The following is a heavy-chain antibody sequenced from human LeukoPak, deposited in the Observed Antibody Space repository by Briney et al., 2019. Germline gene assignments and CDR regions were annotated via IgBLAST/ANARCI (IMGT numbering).Heavy chain of an antibody. CDR1: GGSISSYY. D-gene: IGHD2-2*01. CDR2: IYYSGST. Sequence: SETLSLTCTVSGGSISSYYCSWIRQPPGKGLEYIGYIYYSGSTNYNPSLKSRVTISLETSKNQFSLKLSSVTAADTAVYYCARSTLPYYYYGMDVWGQGNPGHRLL. J-gene: IGHJ6*02. V-gene: IGHV4-59*01. CDR3: ARSTLPYYYYGMDV.